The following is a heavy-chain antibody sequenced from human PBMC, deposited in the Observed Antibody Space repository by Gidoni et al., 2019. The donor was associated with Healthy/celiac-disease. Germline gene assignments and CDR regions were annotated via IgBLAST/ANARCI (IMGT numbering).Heavy chain of an antibody. V-gene: IGHV1-2*06. D-gene: IGHD5-18*01. Sequence: QVQLVQSGAEVKKPGASVKVSCKASGYTFTGYHMHWVRQPPGQGFESMGRNNPNSGGTNYAQKFQGRVTMTRDTSISTAYMELSRLRSDDTAVYYCARAAMDLYYYYGMDVWGQGTTVTVSS. J-gene: IGHJ6*02. CDR3: ARAAMDLYYYYGMDV. CDR1: GYTFTGYH. CDR2: NNPNSGGT.